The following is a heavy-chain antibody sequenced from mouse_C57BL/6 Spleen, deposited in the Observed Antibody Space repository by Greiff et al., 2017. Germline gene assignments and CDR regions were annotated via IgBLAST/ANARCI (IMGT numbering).Heavy chain of an antibody. D-gene: IGHD2-3*01. V-gene: IGHV1-55*01. J-gene: IGHJ4*01. CDR2: IYPGSGST. Sequence: QVQLQQPGAELVKPGASVKMSCKASGYTFTSYWITWVKQRPGQGLEWIGDIYPGSGSTNYNEKFKSKATLTVDTSSSTAYMQLSSLTSEDSAVYDGARSRGYYERGYAMDYWGQGTSVTVSS. CDR1: GYTFTSYW. CDR3: ARSRGYYERGYAMDY.